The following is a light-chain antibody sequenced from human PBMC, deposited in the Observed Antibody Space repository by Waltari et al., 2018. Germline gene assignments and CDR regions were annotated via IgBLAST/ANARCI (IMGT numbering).Light chain of an antibody. CDR3: QQFYTTPMT. V-gene: IGKV4-1*01. CDR2: WAS. CDR1: QSVLYTNNKNY. J-gene: IGKJ5*01. Sequence: IVMTQSPDSLAVSLGERATITCKSSQSVLYTNNKNYLGWYQQKTGQPPKLLIDWASTRESGVPDRFGGSGSGTDFTLTISSLQAEDVAVYYCQQFYTTPMTFGQGTRLEIK.